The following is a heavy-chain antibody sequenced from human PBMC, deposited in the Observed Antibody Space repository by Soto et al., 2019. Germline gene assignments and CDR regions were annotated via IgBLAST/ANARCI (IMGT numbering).Heavy chain of an antibody. CDR2: IYPGDSDT. CDR1: GYIFTSYW. CDR3: ARIWEMATVAAFDS. Sequence: PGESLKISCSGSGYIFTSYWIGWVRQMPGKGLEWMGIIYPGDSDTRYSPSFQGQVTISADKSISTAYLQWSSLRASDTAMYYCARIWEMATVAAFDSWGQGTLVTVSS. J-gene: IGHJ4*02. D-gene: IGHD4-4*01. V-gene: IGHV5-51*01.